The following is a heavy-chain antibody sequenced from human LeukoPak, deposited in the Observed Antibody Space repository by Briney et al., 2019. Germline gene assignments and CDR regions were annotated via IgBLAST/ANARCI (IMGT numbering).Heavy chain of an antibody. Sequence: KPSETLSLTCAVYGGSFSNYYWSWIRQPPGKGLEWIGEINHSGSTNYNPSLKSRVTISVDTSKNQSSLKLSSVTAADTAVYYCARDYGSGSFPDAFDIWGQGTMVTVSS. V-gene: IGHV4-34*01. CDR3: ARDYGSGSFPDAFDI. CDR1: GGSFSNYY. D-gene: IGHD3-10*01. CDR2: INHSGST. J-gene: IGHJ3*02.